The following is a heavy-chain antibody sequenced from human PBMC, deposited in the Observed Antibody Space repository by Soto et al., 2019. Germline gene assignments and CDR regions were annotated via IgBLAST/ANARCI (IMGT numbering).Heavy chain of an antibody. D-gene: IGHD2-21*02. CDR1: GGSISSSSYY. V-gene: IGHV4-39*01. CDR2: IYYSGST. Sequence: PSETLSLTCTVSGGSISSSSYYWGWIRQPPGKGLEWIGSIYYSGSTYYNPSLKSRVTISVDTSKNQFSLKLSSVTAADTAVYYCARLRRGNIVVVTAHPYYFDYWSQGTLVTVSS. CDR3: ARLRRGNIVVVTAHPYYFDY. J-gene: IGHJ4*02.